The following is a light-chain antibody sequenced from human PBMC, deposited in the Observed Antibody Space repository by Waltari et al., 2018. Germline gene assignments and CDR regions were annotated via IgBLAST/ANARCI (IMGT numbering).Light chain of an antibody. V-gene: IGKV1-16*02. CDR1: QGISSH. Sequence: DIQMTQSPSSVSASVGDSVNITCRASQGISSHLAWYQQKPGKAPKSLIYAASSLQRGVPSKFSGSGSGTEFTLTINSLQPEDFATYYCQQYSGYPRTFGQGTRVEI. J-gene: IGKJ1*01. CDR3: QQYSGYPRT. CDR2: AAS.